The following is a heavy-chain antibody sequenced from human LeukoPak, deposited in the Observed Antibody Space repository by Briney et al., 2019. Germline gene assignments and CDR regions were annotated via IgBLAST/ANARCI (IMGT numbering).Heavy chain of an antibody. D-gene: IGHD2-21*02. CDR2: INHSGST. CDR1: GFSFSEYY. V-gene: IGHV4-34*01. Sequence: GSLRLSCAASGFSFSEYYMDWVRQPPGKGLEWIGEINHSGSTNYNPSLKSRVTISVDTSKNQFSLKLSSVTAADTAVYYCARGGFYCGGDCYVDYWGQGTLVTVSS. CDR3: ARGGFYCGGDCYVDY. J-gene: IGHJ4*02.